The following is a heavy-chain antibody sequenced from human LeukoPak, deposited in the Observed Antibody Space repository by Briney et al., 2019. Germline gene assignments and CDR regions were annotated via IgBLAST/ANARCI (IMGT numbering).Heavy chain of an antibody. CDR2: ISSNGGST. Sequence: GGSLRLSCAASGFTFSSYAMHWVRQAPGKGLEYVSAISSNGGSTYYANSVKGRFTISRDNSKNTLYLQMGGLRAEDMAVYYCARDAIAGAPTYYFDYWGQGTLVTVSS. J-gene: IGHJ4*02. V-gene: IGHV3-64*01. CDR3: ARDAIAGAPTYYFDY. D-gene: IGHD6-19*01. CDR1: GFTFSSYA.